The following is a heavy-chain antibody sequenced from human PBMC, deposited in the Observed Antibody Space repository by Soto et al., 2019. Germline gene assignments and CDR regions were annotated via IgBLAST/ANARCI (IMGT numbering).Heavy chain of an antibody. CDR2: IYYSVST. V-gene: IGHV4-59*01. CDR1: GGSIRSYY. D-gene: IGHD3-3*01. J-gene: IGHJ6*04. Sequence: SETRSLTFTVSGGSIRSYYWSWIRQHPGKGLEWIGYIYYSVSTNYNPSLKRRVTISVYTSKNQFSLKLSSVTGADTAVYYCARLMWDFWSGYYPSGYYGTEVWGKRCTVIGSS. CDR3: ARLMWDFWSGYYPSGYYGTEV.